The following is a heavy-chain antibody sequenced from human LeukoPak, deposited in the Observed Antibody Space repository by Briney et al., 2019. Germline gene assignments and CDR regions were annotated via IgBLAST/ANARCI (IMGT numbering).Heavy chain of an antibody. CDR3: AIIPRAAAGPSARSPFHC. J-gene: IGHJ4*02. V-gene: IGHV3-7*01. CDR2: IKQDGSDK. Sequence: GGSLRLSCAASGFTFSSYAMHWVRQAPGKGLEWVANIKQDGSDKYYVDSVKGRFTISRDNAKNSLYLQMNSLRAEDTAVYYCAIIPRAAAGPSARSPFHCWGQGTLVTVSS. CDR1: GFTFSSYA. D-gene: IGHD6-13*01.